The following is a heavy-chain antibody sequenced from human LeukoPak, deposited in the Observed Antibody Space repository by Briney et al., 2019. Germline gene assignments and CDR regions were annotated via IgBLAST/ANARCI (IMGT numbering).Heavy chain of an antibody. Sequence: PSETLSLTCAVYGGSFSGYYWSWIRQPPGKGLERIGEINHSGSTNYNPSLKSRVTISVDTSKNQFSLKLSSVTAADTAVYYCARLRGSYYLDYFDYWGQGTLVTVSS. J-gene: IGHJ4*02. D-gene: IGHD1-26*01. CDR3: ARLRGSYYLDYFDY. CDR2: INHSGST. V-gene: IGHV4-34*01. CDR1: GGSFSGYY.